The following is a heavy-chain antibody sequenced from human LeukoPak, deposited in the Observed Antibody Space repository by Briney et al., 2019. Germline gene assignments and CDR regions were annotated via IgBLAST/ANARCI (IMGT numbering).Heavy chain of an antibody. Sequence: GGSLRLSCAASGFTFSNYWMSWVRQAPGKGLEWVANIKQDRSEKYYVDSVKGRFTISRDNSKNTLYLQMNSLRAEDTAVYYCAKDGGLLWFGELPRTFYYMDVWGKGTTVTVSS. CDR1: GFTFSNYW. CDR2: IKQDRSEK. D-gene: IGHD3-10*01. J-gene: IGHJ6*03. CDR3: AKDGGLLWFGELPRTFYYMDV. V-gene: IGHV3-7*03.